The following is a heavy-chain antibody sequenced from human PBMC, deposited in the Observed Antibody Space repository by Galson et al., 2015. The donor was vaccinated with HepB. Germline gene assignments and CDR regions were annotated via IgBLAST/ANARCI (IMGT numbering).Heavy chain of an antibody. CDR2: INPNGGHT. V-gene: IGHV1-46*04. Sequence: SVKVSCKASGYTFTSYYMQWVRQAPGQGLEWMGIINPNGGHTKYAVTLDGRITLTRDMSATTFYMELSGLTSEDTAVYYCARDPFGSGSYYDPKTSDGFDIWGQGTMVTVSS. D-gene: IGHD3-10*01. CDR3: ARDPFGSGSYYDPKTSDGFDI. CDR1: GYTFTSYY. J-gene: IGHJ3*02.